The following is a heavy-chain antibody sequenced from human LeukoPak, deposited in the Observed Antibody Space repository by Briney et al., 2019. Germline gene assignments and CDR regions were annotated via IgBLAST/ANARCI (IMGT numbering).Heavy chain of an antibody. CDR2: IDGSGSRT. Sequence: GGSLRLSCAASGFIFSRRSMHWVRQAPGKGLVWVSRIDGSGSRTKYADFVKGRFTISRDDTRNTLFLLMNSLRAEDTGVYYCARDREYGSGYYFDSWGQGTLVTVSS. J-gene: IGHJ4*02. CDR1: GFIFSRRS. CDR3: ARDREYGSGYYFDS. V-gene: IGHV3-74*03. D-gene: IGHD6-19*01.